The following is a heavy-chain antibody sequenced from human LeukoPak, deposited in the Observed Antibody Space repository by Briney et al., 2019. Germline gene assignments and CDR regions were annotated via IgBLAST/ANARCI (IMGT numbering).Heavy chain of an antibody. Sequence: SETLSLTCTVSGGSINRSSRYYWGWIRQPPGKGLEWIATIYYNGDTYYIPSLKSRPTISVDTSKNQFSLKLSSVTAADTAVYYCVTPREMATIYDAFDIWGQGTMVTVSS. V-gene: IGHV4-39*01. D-gene: IGHD5-24*01. CDR1: GGSINRSSRYY. J-gene: IGHJ3*02. CDR2: IYYNGDT. CDR3: VTPREMATIYDAFDI.